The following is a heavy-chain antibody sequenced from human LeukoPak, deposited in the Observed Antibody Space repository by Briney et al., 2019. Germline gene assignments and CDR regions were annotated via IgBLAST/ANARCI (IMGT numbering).Heavy chain of an antibody. Sequence: SETLSLTCTVSGYSISSGYYWGWIRQPPGKGLEWIGSIYHSGSTYYNPSLKSRVTISVDTSKNQFSLKLSSVTAADTAVYYCASLNCSGGSCYVGYFDHWGQGTLVTVSS. CDR1: GYSISSGYY. J-gene: IGHJ4*02. CDR2: IYHSGST. D-gene: IGHD2-15*01. CDR3: ASLNCSGGSCYVGYFDH. V-gene: IGHV4-38-2*02.